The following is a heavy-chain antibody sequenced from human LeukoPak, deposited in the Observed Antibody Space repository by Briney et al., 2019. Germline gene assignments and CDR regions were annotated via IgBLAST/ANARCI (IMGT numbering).Heavy chain of an antibody. CDR2: ISGSGSST. Sequence: GGSLRLSCAASGFTFSSYAMSWVRQAPGKGLEWASAISGSGSSTYYADSVKGRFTISRDNSKNTLYLQMNSLRAEDTAVYYCAKASYSSSWWVVDYWGQGTLVTVSS. V-gene: IGHV3-23*01. J-gene: IGHJ4*02. CDR1: GFTFSSYA. D-gene: IGHD6-6*01. CDR3: AKASYSSSWWVVDY.